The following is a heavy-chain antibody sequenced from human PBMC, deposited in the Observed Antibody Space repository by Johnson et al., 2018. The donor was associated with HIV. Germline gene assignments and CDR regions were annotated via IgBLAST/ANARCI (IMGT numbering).Heavy chain of an antibody. J-gene: IGHJ3*02. CDR3: ARDGSNFGAFEI. Sequence: LQLVESGGGLLRPGESLRLSCVASGLTFSGYWMTWVRQAPGKGLERAANIKQVGSEKFYVDSVKGRFTISRDNAKKSLYLQMKSLRAEETAVYYCARDGSNFGAFEIWGQGTMVTVSS. V-gene: IGHV3-7*01. D-gene: IGHD1-1*01. CDR2: IKQVGSEK. CDR1: GLTFSGYW.